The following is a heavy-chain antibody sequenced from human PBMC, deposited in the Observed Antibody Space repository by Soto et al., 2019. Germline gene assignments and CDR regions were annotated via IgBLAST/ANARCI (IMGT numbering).Heavy chain of an antibody. D-gene: IGHD1-26*01. CDR1: GGSISTYY. CDR2: IYYSGST. Sequence: SETLSLTCTVSGGSISTYYWSWIRQPPGKGLEWIGYIYYSGSTDYNPSLKSRVTISVDASKNQFSLKLSSVTAADTAVYYCARGRLQIGNNWFDPWGKGTPVTVSS. CDR3: ARGRLQIGNNWFDP. V-gene: IGHV4-59*01. J-gene: IGHJ5*02.